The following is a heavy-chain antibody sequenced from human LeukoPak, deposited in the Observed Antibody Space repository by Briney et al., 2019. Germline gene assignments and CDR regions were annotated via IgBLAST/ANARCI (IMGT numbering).Heavy chain of an antibody. J-gene: IGHJ6*03. CDR1: GFTFSSYA. CDR2: ISGSGDNT. D-gene: IGHD1-7*01. CDR3: AKRRGLELLYYYYMDV. Sequence: GGSLRLSCAASGFTFSSYAMNWVRQAPGKGLEWISSISGSGDNTYYADSVKGRFTISRDNSKNTLYLQMNSLRAEDTAVYHCAKRRGLELLYYYYMDVWGKGTTVTVSS. V-gene: IGHV3-23*01.